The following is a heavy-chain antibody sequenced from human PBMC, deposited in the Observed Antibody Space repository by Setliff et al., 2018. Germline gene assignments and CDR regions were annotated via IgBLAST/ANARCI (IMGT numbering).Heavy chain of an antibody. D-gene: IGHD6-19*01. J-gene: IGHJ3*02. CDR1: GYTFNNYG. Sequence: ASVKVSCKASGYTFNNYGITWVRQAPGQGLEWMGWINNYSFKTTYPQKFLDRVTMTTDTSATTAYMELKNLRSDDTAVYYCARRPIALAGYRKGAFDIWGQGTMVTVSS. CDR2: INNYSFKT. V-gene: IGHV1-18*01. CDR3: ARRPIALAGYRKGAFDI.